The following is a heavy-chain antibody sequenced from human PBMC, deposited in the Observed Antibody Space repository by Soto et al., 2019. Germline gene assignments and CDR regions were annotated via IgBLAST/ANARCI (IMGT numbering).Heavy chain of an antibody. CDR2: IKSKTDGGTT. CDR1: GFTFSNAW. CDR3: TTGLYSSSWYFDY. J-gene: IGHJ4*02. D-gene: IGHD6-13*01. Sequence: GGSLRLSCAASGFTFSNAWMSWVRQAPGKGLEWVGRIKSKTDGGTTDYAAPVKGRFTISRDDSKNTLYLQMNSLKTEDTAVYYCTTGLYSSSWYFDYWGQGTLVTVSS. V-gene: IGHV3-15*01.